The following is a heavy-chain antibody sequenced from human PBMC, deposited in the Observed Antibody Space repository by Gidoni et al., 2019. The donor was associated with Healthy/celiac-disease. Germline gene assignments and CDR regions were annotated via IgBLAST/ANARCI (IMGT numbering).Heavy chain of an antibody. J-gene: IGHJ4*02. CDR1: GGSVSSGSYY. CDR2: IYYSGST. V-gene: IGHV4-61*01. D-gene: IGHD3-22*01. CDR3: ARRSSGYYSDY. Sequence: QVQLQESGPGLVKPSATLSLPRTVSGGSVSSGSYYWSWIRQPPGKGLEWIGYIYYSGSTNYNPSLKSRVTISVDTSKNQFSLKLSSVTAADTAVYYCARRSSGYYSDYWGQGTLVTVSS.